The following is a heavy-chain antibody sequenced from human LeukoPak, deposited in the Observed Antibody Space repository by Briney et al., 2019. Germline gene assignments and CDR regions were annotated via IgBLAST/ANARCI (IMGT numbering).Heavy chain of an antibody. Sequence: GGSLRLPCAASGFTFSDYYMNWIRQAPGKGLEWVSYISSSGSAMYYADSVKGRFTISRDNAKNSLYLQMNSLRAEDTAVYYCARGHSTSSRYFDYWGQGTLVTVSS. CDR2: ISSSGSAM. CDR1: GFTFSDYY. J-gene: IGHJ4*02. V-gene: IGHV3-11*04. CDR3: ARGHSTSSRYFDY. D-gene: IGHD6-6*01.